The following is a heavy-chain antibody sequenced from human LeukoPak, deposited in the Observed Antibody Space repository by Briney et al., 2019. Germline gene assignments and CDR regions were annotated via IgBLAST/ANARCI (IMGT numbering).Heavy chain of an antibody. CDR1: GGSISSGSYY. CDR2: IYTSGST. J-gene: IGHJ5*02. V-gene: IGHV4-61*02. Sequence: SETLSLTCTVSGGSISSGSYYWSWIRQPAGRGLEWIGRIYTSGSTNYNPSLKSRVTISVDTSKNQFSLKLSSVTAADTAVYYCARVRGSLNWFDPWGQGTLVTVSS. CDR3: ARVRGSLNWFDP. D-gene: IGHD2-15*01.